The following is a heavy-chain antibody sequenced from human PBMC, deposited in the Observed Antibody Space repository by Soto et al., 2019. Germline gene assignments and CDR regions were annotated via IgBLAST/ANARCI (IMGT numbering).Heavy chain of an antibody. J-gene: IGHJ5*02. V-gene: IGHV3-23*01. CDR2: ISGSGGST. CDR1: GFTFSSYA. D-gene: IGHD6-13*01. Sequence: EVQLLESGGGLVQPGGSLRLSCAASGFTFSSYAMSWVRQAPGKGLEWVSAISGSGGSTYYADSVKGRFTISRDNSKNTLYLQMNSLRAEDTAIYYCAKDRGNWQQLGWFDPWGQGTLVTVSS. CDR3: AKDRGNWQQLGWFDP.